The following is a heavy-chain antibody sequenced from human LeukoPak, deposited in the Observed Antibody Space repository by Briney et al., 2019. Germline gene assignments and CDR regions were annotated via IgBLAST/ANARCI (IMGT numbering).Heavy chain of an antibody. V-gene: IGHV4-39*01. CDR1: GGSIRSSNYY. J-gene: IGHJ5*02. Sequence: SETMSLTCNVLGGSIRSSNYYWGWIRQPPGKGLEWIGSIYYSGSTYYNPSLKGRGTMSVDTSNNQFSLKLTSATATDTAVYYCVRLFYYDSRGPPSWGQGTLVTVSS. D-gene: IGHD3-22*01. CDR3: VRLFYYDSRGPPS. CDR2: IYYSGST.